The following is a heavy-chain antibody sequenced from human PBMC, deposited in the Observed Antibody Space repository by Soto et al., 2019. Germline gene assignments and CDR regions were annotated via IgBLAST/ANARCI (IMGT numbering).Heavy chain of an antibody. CDR1: GFIFTRYS. CDR3: ARESEGLTSNFDY. Sequence: PGGSLRLSCAASGFIFTRYSMNWVRQAPGKGLEWVSSISSTTNYIYYGDSMKGRFTISRDNAKNSLYLEMNSLRAEDTAVYYCARESEGLTSNFDYWGPGTLVTVSS. CDR2: ISSTTNYI. V-gene: IGHV3-21*06. J-gene: IGHJ4*02. D-gene: IGHD7-27*01.